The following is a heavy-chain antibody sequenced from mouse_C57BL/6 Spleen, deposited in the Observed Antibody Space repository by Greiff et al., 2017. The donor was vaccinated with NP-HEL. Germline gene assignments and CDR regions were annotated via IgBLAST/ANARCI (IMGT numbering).Heavy chain of an antibody. V-gene: IGHV2-9-1*01. Sequence: VKLMESGPGLVAPSQSLSITCTASGFSLTSYAISWVRQPPGKGLEWLGVIWTGGGTNYNSALKSRLSISKDNSKSQVFLKMNSLQTDDTARYYCARNYYGSSSYYFDYWGQGTTLTVSS. CDR3: ARNYYGSSSYYFDY. J-gene: IGHJ2*01. D-gene: IGHD1-1*01. CDR1: GFSLTSYA. CDR2: IWTGGGT.